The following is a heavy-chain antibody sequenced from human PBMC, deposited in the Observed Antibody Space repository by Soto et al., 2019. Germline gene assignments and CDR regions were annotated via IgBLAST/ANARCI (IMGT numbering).Heavy chain of an antibody. CDR3: VRSIVVATALDY. D-gene: IGHD2-21*02. J-gene: IGHJ4*02. V-gene: IGHV1-3*01. CDR2: INAGNSNT. CDR1: GYSFTSYW. Sequence: GESLKISCEGSGYSFTSYWIGWVRQAPGQRLEWMGWINAGNSNTKYSQKFQGRVTITRDTSASTAYMELSSLRSEDTAVYYCVRSIVVATALDYWGQGTLVTVSS.